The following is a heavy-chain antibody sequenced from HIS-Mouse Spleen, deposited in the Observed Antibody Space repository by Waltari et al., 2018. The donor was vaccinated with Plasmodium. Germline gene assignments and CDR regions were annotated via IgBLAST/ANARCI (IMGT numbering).Heavy chain of an antibody. Sequence: QLQLQESGPGLVKPSETLSLTCTVSGGSISSSSYYWGWIRQPPGKGLEWIGSIYYSGSTYYNPSLKSRVTISVDTSKNQFSLKLSSVTAADTAVYYCARDRSAAALLGYWGQGTLVTVSS. D-gene: IGHD6-13*01. CDR2: IYYSGST. J-gene: IGHJ4*02. CDR3: ARDRSAAALLGY. CDR1: GGSISSSSYY. V-gene: IGHV4-39*02.